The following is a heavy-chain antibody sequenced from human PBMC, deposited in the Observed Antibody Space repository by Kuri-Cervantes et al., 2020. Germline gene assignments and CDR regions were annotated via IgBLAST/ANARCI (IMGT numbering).Heavy chain of an antibody. CDR1: GFTFSSYA. V-gene: IGHV3-23*01. Sequence: GESLKISCAASGFTFSSYAMSWVRQAPGKGLEWVSAISGSGGSTYYADSVKGRFTISRDNAKNSLYLQMNSLRDEDTAVYYCARDNGGYDSSGFDYWGQGTLVTVSS. CDR2: ISGSGGST. CDR3: ARDNGGYDSSGFDY. J-gene: IGHJ4*02. D-gene: IGHD3-22*01.